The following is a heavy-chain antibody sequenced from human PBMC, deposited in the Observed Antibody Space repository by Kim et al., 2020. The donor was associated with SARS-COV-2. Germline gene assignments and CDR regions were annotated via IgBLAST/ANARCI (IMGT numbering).Heavy chain of an antibody. CDR1: GFTFRTYA. Sequence: GGSLRLSCTASGFTFRTYAMHWVRQAPGKGLEWVAIVSFDSTNIHYSESVRGRFTISRDNSKNTLYLQMNSLTPEDTGVYSCARDHNFGSGIGYFDYWGQGTLVTVSS. J-gene: IGHJ4*02. D-gene: IGHD3-10*01. CDR3: ARDHNFGSGIGYFDY. CDR2: VSFDSTNI. V-gene: IGHV3-30*04.